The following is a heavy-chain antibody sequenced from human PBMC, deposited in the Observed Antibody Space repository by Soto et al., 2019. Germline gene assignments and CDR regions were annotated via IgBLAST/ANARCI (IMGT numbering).Heavy chain of an antibody. Sequence: GGSLRLSCAASGFTFVDYWMHWVRQAPGKGLVWVSSANRDASETKYADFVKGRFTISRDNAKNTVYLHMNSLTAEDTAVYYCVRTSLVAAVATREDFWGQGTLVTVSS. D-gene: IGHD2-15*01. CDR1: GFTFVDYW. V-gene: IGHV3-74*01. CDR2: ANRDASET. J-gene: IGHJ4*02. CDR3: VRTSLVAAVATREDF.